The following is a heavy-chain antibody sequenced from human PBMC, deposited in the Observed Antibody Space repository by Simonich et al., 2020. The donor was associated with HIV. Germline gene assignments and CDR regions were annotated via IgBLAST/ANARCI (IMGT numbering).Heavy chain of an antibody. CDR1: GYTFTGYY. CDR3: ARGGLIAAAGTYARIDY. V-gene: IGHV1-2*02. Sequence: QVQLVQSGAEVKKPGASVKVSCKASGYTFTGYYMHWVRQAPGQGLGGMGWINPNSGGTNYAQKFQGRVTMTRDTSISTAYMELSRLRSDDTAVYYCARGGLIAAAGTYARIDYWGQGTLVTVSS. D-gene: IGHD6-13*01. J-gene: IGHJ4*02. CDR2: INPNSGGT.